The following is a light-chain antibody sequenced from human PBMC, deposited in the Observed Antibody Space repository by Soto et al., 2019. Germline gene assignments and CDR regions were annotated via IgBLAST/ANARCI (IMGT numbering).Light chain of an antibody. J-gene: IGKJ5*01. Sequence: EVVLKQSPATLSLSPGERATLSCRASESVFGYLAWYQHKPGQAPRLLIYDASNRATGVPARFSGSGSGTDFTLTISSLEPEDFAVYYCQQRYRWPPITFGQGTRLDNK. V-gene: IGKV3-11*01. CDR1: ESVFGY. CDR3: QQRYRWPPIT. CDR2: DAS.